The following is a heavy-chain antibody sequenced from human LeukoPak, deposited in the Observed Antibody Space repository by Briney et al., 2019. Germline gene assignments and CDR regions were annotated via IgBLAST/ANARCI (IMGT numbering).Heavy chain of an antibody. Sequence: SETLSLTCTVSGGSISSYYWSWIRQPPGKGLEWIGYIYCSGSTNYNPSLKSRVTISVDTSKNQFSLKLSSVTAADTAVYYCARDSYYGMDVWGQGTTVTVSS. CDR1: GGSISSYY. V-gene: IGHV4-59*01. CDR3: ARDSYYGMDV. J-gene: IGHJ6*02. CDR2: IYCSGST.